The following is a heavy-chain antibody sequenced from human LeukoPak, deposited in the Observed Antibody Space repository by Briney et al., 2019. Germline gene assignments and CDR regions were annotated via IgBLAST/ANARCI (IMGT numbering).Heavy chain of an antibody. CDR2: IYYSGST. CDR3: ARGDISSRGYFDY. D-gene: IGHD2-21*01. J-gene: IGHJ4*02. V-gene: IGHV4-39*01. CDR1: GGSISSSNYY. Sequence: PSETLSLTCTVSGGSISSSNYYWGWIRQPPGRGLEWIGTIYYSGSTFYNPSLKSRLTISVDTSKSQFSLKLSSVTAADTAVYYCARGDISSRGYFDYWGQGTLVTVSS.